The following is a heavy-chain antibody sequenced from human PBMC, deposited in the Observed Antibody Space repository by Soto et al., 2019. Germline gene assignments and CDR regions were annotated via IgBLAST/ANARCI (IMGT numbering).Heavy chain of an antibody. CDR3: ASSIAAAGTLDY. D-gene: IGHD6-13*01. CDR2: INHSGST. CDR1: GDSISSADYY. Sequence: SETLSLTCTVSGDSISSADYYWSWIRQPPGKGLEWIGEINHSGSTNYNPSLKSRVTISVDTSKDQFSLKLSSVTAADTAVYYCASSIAAAGTLDYWGQGTLVTVSS. V-gene: IGHV4-34*01. J-gene: IGHJ4*02.